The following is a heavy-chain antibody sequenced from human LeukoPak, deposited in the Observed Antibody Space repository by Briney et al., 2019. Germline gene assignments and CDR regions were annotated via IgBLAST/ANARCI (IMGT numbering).Heavy chain of an antibody. Sequence: PSETLSLTCTVSGGSISSYYWSWIRQPPGKGLEWIGYIYYSGSTNYNPSLKSRVTISVDTSKNQFSLKLSSVTAADTAVYYCARGGRATGYYYYYYYMDVWGKGTTVTISS. D-gene: IGHD1-1*01. CDR2: IYYSGST. J-gene: IGHJ6*03. V-gene: IGHV4-59*01. CDR1: GGSISSYY. CDR3: ARGGRATGYYYYYYYMDV.